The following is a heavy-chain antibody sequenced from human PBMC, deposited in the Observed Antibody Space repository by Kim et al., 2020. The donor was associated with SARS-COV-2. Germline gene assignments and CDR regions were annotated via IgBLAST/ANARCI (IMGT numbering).Heavy chain of an antibody. Sequence: GGSLRLSCAASGFTFSSYWMHWVRQAPGKGLVWVSRINSDGSSTSYADSVKGRFTISRDNAKNTLYLQMNSLRAEDTAVYYCARERRSYLKGWYFDLWGRGTLVTVSS. V-gene: IGHV3-74*01. CDR3: ARERRSYLKGWYFDL. CDR1: GFTFSSYW. CDR2: INSDGSST. J-gene: IGHJ2*01. D-gene: IGHD1-26*01.